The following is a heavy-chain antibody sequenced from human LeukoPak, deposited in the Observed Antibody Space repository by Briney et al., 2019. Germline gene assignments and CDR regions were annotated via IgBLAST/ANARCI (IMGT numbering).Heavy chain of an antibody. CDR2: IYYSGST. J-gene: IGHJ6*03. D-gene: IGHD5-12*01. Sequence: SETLSLTCTVSGGSISSSSYYWGWIRQPPGKGLEWIGSIYYSGSTYYNPSLKSRATISVDTSKNQFSLKLSSLTAADKAVYYCARARGYDFSGAYYKDVWGKGTTVTVSS. CDR1: GGSISSSSYY. V-gene: IGHV4-39*01. CDR3: ARARGYDFSGAYYKDV.